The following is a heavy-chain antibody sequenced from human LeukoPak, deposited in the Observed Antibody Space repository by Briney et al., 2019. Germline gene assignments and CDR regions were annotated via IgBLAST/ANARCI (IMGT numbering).Heavy chain of an antibody. CDR3: ASGYCSGGSCYIQSFDY. CDR1: GYTFTGYY. J-gene: IGHJ4*02. V-gene: IGHV1-2*02. D-gene: IGHD2-15*01. Sequence: ASVKVSCKASGYTFTGYYMHWVRQAPGQGLEWMGWINPNGGGTNYAQKFQGRVTMTRDTSISTAYMELSRLRSDDTAVYYCASGYCSGGSCYIQSFDYWGQGTLVTVSS. CDR2: INPNGGGT.